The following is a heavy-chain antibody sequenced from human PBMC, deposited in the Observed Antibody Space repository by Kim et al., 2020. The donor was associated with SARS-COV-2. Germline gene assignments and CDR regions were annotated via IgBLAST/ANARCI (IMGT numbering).Heavy chain of an antibody. CDR1: GFTFSGSE. J-gene: IGHJ6*02. CDR3: ARGRSSLTLYYGMTS. V-gene: IGHV3-48*03. CDR2: ISYSGSTI. D-gene: IGHD7-27*01. Sequence: GGSLRLSCAASGFTFSGSEMNWVRQAPGKGLEWVSSISYSGSTIYYADSMKARFTISRDNAKNSLYLQMNSLRAEDTAVYYCARGRSSLTLYYGMTSGAKGPRSPSP.